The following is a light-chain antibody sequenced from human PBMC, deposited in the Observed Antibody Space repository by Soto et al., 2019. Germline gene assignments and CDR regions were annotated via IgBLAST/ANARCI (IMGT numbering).Light chain of an antibody. CDR3: QHYNGYPVT. V-gene: IGKV1-39*01. CDR1: QTIDNY. Sequence: DIQMTQSPSSLSASVGDRVTITCRASQTIDNYLNWYQQKPGEAPRLLIYATSSLQSGVPSRFSGSKSGTDFTLTISSLQPDDFATYYCQHYNGYPVTFGGGTKVESK. J-gene: IGKJ4*01. CDR2: ATS.